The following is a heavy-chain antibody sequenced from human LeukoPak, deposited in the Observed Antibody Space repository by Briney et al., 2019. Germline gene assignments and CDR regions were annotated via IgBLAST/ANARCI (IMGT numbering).Heavy chain of an antibody. V-gene: IGHV4-34*01. CDR1: GGSFSGYY. CDR3: ARDLPAAGTPCWFDP. J-gene: IGHJ5*02. CDR2: INHSGST. Sequence: TASETLSLTCTVYGGSFSGYYWSWIRQPPGKGLEWIGEINHSGSTYYNPSLKSRVTISVDTSKNQFSLKLSSVTAADTAVYYCARDLPAAGTPCWFDPWGQGTLVTVSS. D-gene: IGHD6-13*01.